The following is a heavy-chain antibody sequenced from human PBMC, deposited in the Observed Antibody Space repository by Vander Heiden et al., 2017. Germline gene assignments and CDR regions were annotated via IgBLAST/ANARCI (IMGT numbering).Heavy chain of an antibody. D-gene: IGHD5-18*01. CDR1: GFTFDDYA. V-gene: IGHV3-9*01. Sequence: EVQLVESGGGLVQPGRSLRLSCAASGFTFDDYAMHWVRQAPGKGLEWVSGISWNSGSLGYGDSVKGRFTISRDNANNFLYLQMNGVRTEDTALYYCAKDIEPFDSNGYYYGSFDFWGQGTLVTVSS. CDR3: AKDIEPFDSNGYYYGSFDF. J-gene: IGHJ4*02. CDR2: ISWNSGSL.